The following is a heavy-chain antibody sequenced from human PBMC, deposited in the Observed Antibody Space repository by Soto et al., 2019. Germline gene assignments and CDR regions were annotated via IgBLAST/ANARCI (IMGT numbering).Heavy chain of an antibody. CDR1: GGSVSSSDFY. CDR3: ARRRAANTFNY. D-gene: IGHD1-26*01. J-gene: IGHJ4*02. Sequence: SETLSLTCTVSGGSVSSSDFYWGWIRQPPGKGLEWIGTMYYSGSTYFNPSLKSRVTISVDTSENQFSLKLSSVTAADTAVYYCARRRAANTFNYWGQGTLVTVSS. V-gene: IGHV4-39*01. CDR2: MYYSGST.